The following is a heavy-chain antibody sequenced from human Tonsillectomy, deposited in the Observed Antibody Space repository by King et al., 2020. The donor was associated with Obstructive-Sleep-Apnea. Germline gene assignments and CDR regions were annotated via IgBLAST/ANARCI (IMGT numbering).Heavy chain of an antibody. CDR1: GFTLRDYG. J-gene: IGHJ4*02. CDR3: ARDRGLWSAFDY. CDR2: TSKDGRNR. Sequence: VQLVESGGGVVQPGRSLRLSWVASGFTLRDYGIHWVRQAPGKGLGWVAVTSKDGRNRFYADPVKGRFTMSRENSKNTLYVQMNSLRVDDTAMYFCARDRGLWSAFDYWGQGSLVTVSS. D-gene: IGHD2-8*02. V-gene: IGHV3-30*04.